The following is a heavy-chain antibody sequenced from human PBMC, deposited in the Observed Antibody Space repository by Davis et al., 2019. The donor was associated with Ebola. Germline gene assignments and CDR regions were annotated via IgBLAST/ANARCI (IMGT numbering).Heavy chain of an antibody. CDR2: ISYDGSNK. V-gene: IGHV3-30*03. CDR3: ARSDYYGSGSYYKGFDY. CDR1: GFTFSSYG. Sequence: GGSLRLSCAASGFTFSSYGMHWVRQAPGKGLEWVAVISYDGSNKYYADSVKGRFTISRDNSKNTLYLQMNSLRAEDTAVYYCARSDYYGSGSYYKGFDYWGQGTLVTVSS. J-gene: IGHJ4*02. D-gene: IGHD3-10*01.